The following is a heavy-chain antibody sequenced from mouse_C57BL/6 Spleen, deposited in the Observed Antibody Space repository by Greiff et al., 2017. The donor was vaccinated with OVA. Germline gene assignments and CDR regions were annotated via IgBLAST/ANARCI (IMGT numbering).Heavy chain of an antibody. Sequence: ESGPGLVKPSQSLSLTCSVTGYSITSGYYWNWIRQFPGNKLEWMGYISYDGSNNYNPSLKNRISITRDTSKNQFFLKLNSVTTEDTATYYCARDVYSNYNYAMDYWGQGTSVTVSS. D-gene: IGHD2-5*01. CDR3: ARDVYSNYNYAMDY. J-gene: IGHJ4*01. V-gene: IGHV3-6*01. CDR2: ISYDGSN. CDR1: GYSITSGYY.